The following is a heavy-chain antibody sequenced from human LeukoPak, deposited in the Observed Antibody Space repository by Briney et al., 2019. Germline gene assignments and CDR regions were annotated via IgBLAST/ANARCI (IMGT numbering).Heavy chain of an antibody. CDR1: GGTFSSLW. V-gene: IGHV3-7*01. CDR2: INQDGSEK. D-gene: IGHD5-12*01. CDR3: ARDGGVSGYDLLDY. J-gene: IGHJ4*02. Sequence: GGSLRLSCAASGGTFSSLWRTWVRQAPGKGLEWVADINQDGSEKYFVDSVKGRFNISRDNDKPSVFLPMNSLPVEDTAVYYCARDGGVSGYDLLDYWGQGTLVTVSS.